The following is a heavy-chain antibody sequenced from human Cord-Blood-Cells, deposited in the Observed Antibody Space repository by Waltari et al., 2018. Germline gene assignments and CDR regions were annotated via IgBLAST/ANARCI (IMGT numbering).Heavy chain of an antibody. CDR2: IYYSGST. CDR3: AREVVDSYGEGFDY. CDR1: GGPISSGGYY. V-gene: IGHV4-31*03. J-gene: IGHJ4*02. D-gene: IGHD5-18*01. Sequence: QVQLQESGPGLVKPSPTLSLTCTVSGGPISSGGYYWSWIRQHPGKGLEWIGYIYYSGSTYYNPSLKSRVTISVDTSKNQFSLKLSSVTAADTAVYYCAREVVDSYGEGFDYWGQGTLVTVSS.